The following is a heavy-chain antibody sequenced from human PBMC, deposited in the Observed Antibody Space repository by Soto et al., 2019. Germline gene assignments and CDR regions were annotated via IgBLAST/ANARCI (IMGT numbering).Heavy chain of an antibody. Sequence: VQLVESGGGLVQPGGSLRLSCAASGFTFSSYSMDWVRQAPGQGLEWMGWISTYSGDPNYAQKFQGRVTMTTDTSTNTAYMELRSLRSDDTAVYYCARVWGSYQAPSGGAGFDPWGQGTLVTVSS. CDR2: ISTYSGDP. V-gene: IGHV1-18*01. CDR3: ARVWGSYQAPSGGAGFDP. CDR1: GFTFSSYS. D-gene: IGHD3-16*02. J-gene: IGHJ5*02.